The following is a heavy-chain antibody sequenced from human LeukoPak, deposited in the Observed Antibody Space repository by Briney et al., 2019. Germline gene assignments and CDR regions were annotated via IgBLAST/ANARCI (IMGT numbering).Heavy chain of an antibody. V-gene: IGHV4-39*07. CDR2: IYYSGST. Sequence: SETLSLTCTVSGGSIINSGYYWGWIRQPPGKGLEWIGSIYYSGSTYYNPSLKSRVTISVDTSKNQFSLKLSSVTAADTAVYYCARFGREAAINWFDPWGQGTLVTVSS. CDR1: GGSIINSGYY. CDR3: ARFGREAAINWFDP. J-gene: IGHJ5*02. D-gene: IGHD2-2*01.